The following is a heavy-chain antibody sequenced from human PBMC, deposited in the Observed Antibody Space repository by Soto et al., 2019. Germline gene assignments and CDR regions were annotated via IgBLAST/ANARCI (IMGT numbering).Heavy chain of an antibody. V-gene: IGHV4-59*01. J-gene: IGHJ5*02. Sequence: PSETLSLTCTVSGGAISTYYWSWIRQPPGKGLEWIGYIYYSGSTNYNPSLKSRVTISVDTSKNQFSLKLSSVTAADTAVYYCARKRYDYVWGSYRDWFDPWGQGTLVTVSS. CDR1: GGAISTYY. CDR3: ARKRYDYVWGSYRDWFDP. CDR2: IYYSGST. D-gene: IGHD3-16*02.